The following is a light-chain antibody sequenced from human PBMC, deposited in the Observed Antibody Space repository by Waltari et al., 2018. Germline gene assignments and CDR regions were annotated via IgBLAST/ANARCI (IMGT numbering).Light chain of an antibody. CDR1: QGVSSSN. Sequence: EIVLTQSPGTLSLSPGERATLSGRASQGVSSSNFLAWYQQKPGRAPRLLIYGASSRATGIPDRFSGSGSGTDFTLTISRLEPEDFAVYYCQLHGTFGRGTTVEIK. CDR3: QLHGT. V-gene: IGKV3-20*01. CDR2: GAS. J-gene: IGKJ1*01.